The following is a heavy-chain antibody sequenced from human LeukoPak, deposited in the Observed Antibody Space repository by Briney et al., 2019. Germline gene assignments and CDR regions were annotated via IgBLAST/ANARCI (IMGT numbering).Heavy chain of an antibody. V-gene: IGHV4-30-4*01. CDR3: AREAMVRGVIEYYYFDY. Sequence: PSQTLSLTCTVSGGSISSGDYYWSWIRQPPRKGLEWIGYIYYSGSTYYNPSLKSRVTISVDTSKNQFSLKLSSVTAADTAVYYCAREAMVRGVIEYYYFDYWGQGTLVTVSS. J-gene: IGHJ4*02. CDR2: IYYSGST. CDR1: GGSISSGDYY. D-gene: IGHD3-10*01.